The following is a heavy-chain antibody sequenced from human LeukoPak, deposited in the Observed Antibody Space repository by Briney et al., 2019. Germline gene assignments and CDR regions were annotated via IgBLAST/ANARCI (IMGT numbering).Heavy chain of an antibody. CDR3: ARVSSCWAVDLYYFDY. D-gene: IGHD6-19*01. Sequence: GGSLRLSCAASGFTFRSYSMNWVRQAPGKGLEWVSSISSSSSYIYYADSVKGRFTISRDNAKNSLYLQMNSLRAADTAVYYCARVSSCWAVDLYYFDYWGQGTLVTVSS. CDR2: ISSSSSYI. J-gene: IGHJ4*02. CDR1: GFTFRSYS. V-gene: IGHV3-21*06.